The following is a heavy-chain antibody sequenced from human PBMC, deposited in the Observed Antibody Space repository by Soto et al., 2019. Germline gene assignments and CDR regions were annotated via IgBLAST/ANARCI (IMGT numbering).Heavy chain of an antibody. CDR3: ARDGHCSTTSCYQSPFDY. CDR1: GFTFSSYG. D-gene: IGHD2-2*01. V-gene: IGHV3-48*02. J-gene: IGHJ4*02. Sequence: GASLRLSCAASGFTFSSYGVNWVHQAPGKGLEWVSYISSSSTIYYADSVKGRFTISRDNAKNSLYLQMNSLRDEDTAVYYCARDGHCSTTSCYQSPFDYWGQGTLVTVSS. CDR2: ISSSSTI.